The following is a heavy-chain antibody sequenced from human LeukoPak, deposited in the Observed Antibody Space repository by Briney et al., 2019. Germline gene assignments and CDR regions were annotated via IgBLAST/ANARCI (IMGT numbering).Heavy chain of an antibody. Sequence: PGGSLRLSCAASGFTVSSNYMSWVRQAPGKGLEWVSVIYSGGSTYYADYVKGRFTISRDNSKNTLYLQMNSLRAEDTAVYYCASVFYDILTGYYPRENDAFDIWGQGTMVTVSS. V-gene: IGHV3-53*01. CDR1: GFTVSSNY. CDR2: IYSGGST. CDR3: ASVFYDILTGYYPRENDAFDI. D-gene: IGHD3-9*01. J-gene: IGHJ3*02.